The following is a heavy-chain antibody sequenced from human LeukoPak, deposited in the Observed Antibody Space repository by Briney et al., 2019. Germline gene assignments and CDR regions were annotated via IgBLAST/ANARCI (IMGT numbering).Heavy chain of an antibody. CDR3: ARADMATITVDY. J-gene: IGHJ4*02. CDR2: ISSSGSNI. Sequence: GGSLRLSCAASGFTFRSYEMNWVRQAPGKGPKWVSYISSSGSNIYYADSVKGRFTISRDNAKNSLFLQMNSLRAEDTAVYYCARADMATITVDYWGQGTLVTVS. CDR1: GFTFRSYE. V-gene: IGHV3-48*03. D-gene: IGHD5-24*01.